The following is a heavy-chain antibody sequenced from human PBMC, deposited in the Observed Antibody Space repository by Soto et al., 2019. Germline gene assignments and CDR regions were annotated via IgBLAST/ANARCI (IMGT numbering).Heavy chain of an antibody. Sequence: QVQLVQSGGEVKKPGASVKVSCKASGYTFTTYGITWVRQGPGQGLEWMGWISAYNGNTNYAQKVQGRVTMTTDTPTITASIVLMSLRSDDTAVYYCARPFLYYASAGFYTHEIFQHWGQGTLVTVSS. CDR1: GYTFTTYG. CDR2: ISAYNGNT. CDR3: ARPFLYYASAGFYTHEIFQH. V-gene: IGHV1-18*01. J-gene: IGHJ1*01. D-gene: IGHD3-22*01.